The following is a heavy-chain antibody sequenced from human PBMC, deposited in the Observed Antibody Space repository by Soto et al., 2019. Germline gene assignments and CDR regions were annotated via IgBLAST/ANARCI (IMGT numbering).Heavy chain of an antibody. CDR2: VDNDGTSA. J-gene: IGHJ6*02. Sequence: GGSLRLSCAASGFTFTNYWMHWVRQGPGKGLVWVARVDNDGTSATYADSVKGRFTISRDNAKNTLYLQMNSLRAEDTAVYYCARPPVKGIHVWGQGTTVTVSS. V-gene: IGHV3-74*01. CDR3: ARPPVKGIHV. D-gene: IGHD4-17*01. CDR1: GFTFTNYW.